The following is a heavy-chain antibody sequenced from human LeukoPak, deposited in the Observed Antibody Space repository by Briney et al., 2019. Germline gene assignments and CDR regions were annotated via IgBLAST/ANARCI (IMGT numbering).Heavy chain of an antibody. CDR1: GYTFTSYG. V-gene: IGHV1-18*01. CDR2: ISAYNGNT. CDR3: ARDYYGSGSYRDAFDI. Sequence: GASVKVSCKASGYTFTSYGISWVRQAPGQGVEWMGWISAYNGNTNYAQKLQGRVTMTTDTSTSTAYMELRSLRSDDTAVYYCARDYYGSGSYRDAFDIWGQGTMVTVSS. J-gene: IGHJ3*02. D-gene: IGHD3-10*01.